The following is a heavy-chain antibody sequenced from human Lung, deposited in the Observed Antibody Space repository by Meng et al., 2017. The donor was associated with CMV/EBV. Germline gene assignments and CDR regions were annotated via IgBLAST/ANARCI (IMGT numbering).Heavy chain of an antibody. D-gene: IGHD3-3*01. J-gene: IGHJ4*02. CDR3: ARGSGFLEPPQN. Sequence: VSGGSVSSGSYYWSWIRQPPGKGLEWIGYIYYSGSTNYNPSLKSRVTISVDTSKNQFSLKLSSVTAADTAVYYCARGSGFLEPPQNWGQGTLVTVSS. CDR1: GGSVSSGSYY. CDR2: IYYSGST. V-gene: IGHV4-61*01.